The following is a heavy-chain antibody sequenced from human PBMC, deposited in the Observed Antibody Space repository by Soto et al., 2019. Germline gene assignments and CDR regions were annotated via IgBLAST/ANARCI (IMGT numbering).Heavy chain of an antibody. V-gene: IGHV3-30*18. D-gene: IGHD2-2*01. CDR2: ISYDGSNK. CDR3: AKVGIGYCSSTSCYAIDY. Sequence: GGSLRLSCAASGFTFSSYGMHWVRQAPGKGLEWVAVISYDGSNKYYADSVKGRFTISRDNSKNTLYLQMNSLRAEDTAVYYCAKVGIGYCSSTSCYAIDYWGQGTLVTVSS. CDR1: GFTFSSYG. J-gene: IGHJ4*02.